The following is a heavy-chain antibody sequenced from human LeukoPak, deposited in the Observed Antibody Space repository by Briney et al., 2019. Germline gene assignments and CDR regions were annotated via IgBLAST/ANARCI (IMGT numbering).Heavy chain of an antibody. V-gene: IGHV3-21*01. CDR3: ARDKQCSSTSCYGLVDY. J-gene: IGHJ4*02. Sequence: AGSLRLSCAASGFTFSSYSMNWVRQAPGKGLDWVSSISSSSSYIYYADSVKGRFTISRDNAKNSLYLQMNSLRAEDTAVYYCARDKQCSSTSCYGLVDYWGQRTLVTVSS. D-gene: IGHD2-2*01. CDR2: ISSSSSYI. CDR1: GFTFSSYS.